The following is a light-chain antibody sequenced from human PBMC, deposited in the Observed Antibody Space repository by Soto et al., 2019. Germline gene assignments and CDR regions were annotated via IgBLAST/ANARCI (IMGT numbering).Light chain of an antibody. V-gene: IGKV3-11*01. J-gene: IGKJ1*01. CDR2: DSS. Sequence: EIVLTQSPATLSLSPGERATLSCRASQNVSSYLAWYQQKPGQAPRLLIYDSSNRATGIPARFSGSGSGTDFNLTISSLEPEDFAVYYCQRRRNWPPWTFGQGTKVDIK. CDR1: QNVSSY. CDR3: QRRRNWPPWT.